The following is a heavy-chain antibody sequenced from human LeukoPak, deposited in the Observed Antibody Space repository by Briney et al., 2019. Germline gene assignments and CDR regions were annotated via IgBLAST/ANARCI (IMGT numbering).Heavy chain of an antibody. J-gene: IGHJ4*02. D-gene: IGHD6-19*01. V-gene: IGHV1-69*05. Sequence: SVKVSCKASGGTFSSYAISWVRQAPGQGLEWMGGIIPIFGTANYAQKFQGRVTITTDEYTSTAYMELSSLRSEDTAVYYCASARYSSGWSPNFDYWGQGTLVTVSS. CDR2: IIPIFGTA. CDR3: ASARYSSGWSPNFDY. CDR1: GGTFSSYA.